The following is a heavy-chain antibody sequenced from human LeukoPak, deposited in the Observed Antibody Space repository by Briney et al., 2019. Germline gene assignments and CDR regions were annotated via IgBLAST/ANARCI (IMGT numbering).Heavy chain of an antibody. D-gene: IGHD4-23*01. J-gene: IGHJ4*02. Sequence: PGGSLRLSCGASGFTFSSYSMNWVRQAPGKGLEWVSYITSSSSTIYYADSVKGRFTISRDNAKNSLYLQMHSLRDEDTAVYYCARDYGGSSPFDYWGQGTLVTVSS. CDR2: ITSSSSTI. V-gene: IGHV3-48*02. CDR3: ARDYGGSSPFDY. CDR1: GFTFSSYS.